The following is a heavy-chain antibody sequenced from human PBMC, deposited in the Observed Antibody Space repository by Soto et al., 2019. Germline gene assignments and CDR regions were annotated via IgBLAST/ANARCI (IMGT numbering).Heavy chain of an antibody. CDR3: AKDTDCTNGVCYYYYYYGMDV. J-gene: IGHJ6*02. CDR2: ISYDGSNK. D-gene: IGHD2-8*01. Sequence: GGSLRLSCAASGFTFSSYGMHWVRQAPGKGLEWVAVISYDGSNKYYADSVKGRFTISRDNSKDTLYLQMNSLRAEDTAVYYCAKDTDCTNGVCYYYYYYGMDVWGQGTTVTVSS. CDR1: GFTFSSYG. V-gene: IGHV3-30*18.